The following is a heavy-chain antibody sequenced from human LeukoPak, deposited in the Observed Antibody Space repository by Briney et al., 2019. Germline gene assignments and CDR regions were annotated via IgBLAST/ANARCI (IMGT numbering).Heavy chain of an antibody. J-gene: IGHJ4*02. CDR1: GFTFSSYW. Sequence: GGSLRLSCATSGFTFSSYWMGWVRQAPGKGLEWVAVISYDGSNKYYADSVKGRFTISRDNSKNTLYLQMNSLRTEDTAVYYCARDVADIVVVPTWDYWGQGTLVTVSS. V-gene: IGHV3-30*03. D-gene: IGHD2-2*01. CDR2: ISYDGSNK. CDR3: ARDVADIVVVPTWDY.